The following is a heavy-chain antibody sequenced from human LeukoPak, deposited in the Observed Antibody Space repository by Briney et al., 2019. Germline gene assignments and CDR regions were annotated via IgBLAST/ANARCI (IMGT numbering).Heavy chain of an antibody. Sequence: PGGSLRLSCAASGFTFSNSAMSWVRQAPGKGLEWVSSISGSGSGGSTYYADSVKGRFTISRDNSKNTLYLQMNSLRAEDTAVYYCATTRDSSGYYPTPFWGQGTLVTVSS. J-gene: IGHJ4*02. CDR2: ISGSGSGGST. D-gene: IGHD3-22*01. V-gene: IGHV3-23*01. CDR3: ATTRDSSGYYPTPF. CDR1: GFTFSNSA.